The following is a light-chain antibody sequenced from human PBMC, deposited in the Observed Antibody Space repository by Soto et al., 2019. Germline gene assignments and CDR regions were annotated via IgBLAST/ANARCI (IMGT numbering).Light chain of an antibody. J-gene: IGKJ1*01. V-gene: IGKV3-11*01. CDR2: DAS. CDR3: QQRSTWPS. CDR1: QSVSSY. Sequence: EIVLTQSPATLSLSPGERATLSCRASQSVSSYLAWYQQKPGQAPRLLIQDASNRATGIPARFIGSGSGTDFTLTISSLEPEDFAVYYCQQRSTWPSFGQGTKVEI.